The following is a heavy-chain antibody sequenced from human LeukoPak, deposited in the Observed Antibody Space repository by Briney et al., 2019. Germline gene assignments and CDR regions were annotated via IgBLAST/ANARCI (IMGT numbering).Heavy chain of an antibody. D-gene: IGHD6-6*01. Sequence: PVKLSCKASVATFTSYAISWVRQAPGQGLEWMGGIIPIFGTTNYAQKFQGRVTITADESTSTAYMELSSLRSEDTAVYYCARSHYSSYWDNGPHYYYYYMDVWGKGTTVTVSS. CDR3: ARSHYSSYWDNGPHYYYYYMDV. J-gene: IGHJ6*03. CDR1: VATFTSYA. CDR2: IIPIFGTT. V-gene: IGHV1-69*13.